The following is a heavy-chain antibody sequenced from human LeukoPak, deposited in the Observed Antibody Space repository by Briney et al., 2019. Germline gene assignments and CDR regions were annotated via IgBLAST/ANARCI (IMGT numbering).Heavy chain of an antibody. Sequence: GGSLRLSCAASGFTFTSYAMSWVRQAPGKGLEWVSAISGSGGSTYYAGSVKGRFTISRDNSKNTLYLQMNSLRAEDTAVYYCAKGACSGGSCNTDYWGQGTLVTVSS. CDR2: ISGSGGST. CDR3: AKGACSGGSCNTDY. D-gene: IGHD2-15*01. J-gene: IGHJ4*02. V-gene: IGHV3-23*01. CDR1: GFTFTSYA.